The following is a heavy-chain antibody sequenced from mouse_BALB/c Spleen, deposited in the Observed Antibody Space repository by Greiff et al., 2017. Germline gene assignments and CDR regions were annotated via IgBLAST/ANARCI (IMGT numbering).Heavy chain of an antibody. CDR1: GYTFTSYW. Sequence: QVHVKQPGAELVRPGASVKLSCKASGYTFTSYWINWVKQRPGQGLEWIGNIYPSDSYTNYNQKFKDKATLTVDKSSSTAYMQLSSPTSEDSAVYYCTREGYLPWFAYWGQGTLVTVSA. J-gene: IGHJ3*01. CDR3: TREGYLPWFAY. CDR2: IYPSDSYT. V-gene: IGHV1-69*02. D-gene: IGHD2-2*01.